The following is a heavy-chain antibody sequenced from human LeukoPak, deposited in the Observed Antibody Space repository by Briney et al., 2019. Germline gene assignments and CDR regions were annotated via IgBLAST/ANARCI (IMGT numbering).Heavy chain of an antibody. D-gene: IGHD1-26*01. CDR1: GGSVSSYY. CDR3: ARGGSYYYTDYYYYMDV. Sequence: PSETLSLTCSVSGGSVSSYYWSWIRQPPGKGLEWIGYIYYSGSTNYNPSLKSRVTISVDTSKNQFSLKLSSVTAADTAVYYCARGGSYYYTDYYYYMDVWGKGTTVTVSS. V-gene: IGHV4-59*08. CDR2: IYYSGST. J-gene: IGHJ6*03.